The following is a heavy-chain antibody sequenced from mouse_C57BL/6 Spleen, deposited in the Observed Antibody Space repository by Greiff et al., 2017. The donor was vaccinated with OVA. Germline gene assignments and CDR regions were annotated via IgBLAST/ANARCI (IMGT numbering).Heavy chain of an antibody. V-gene: IGHV14-3*01. D-gene: IGHD3-2*02. Sequence: EVQRVESVAELVRPGASVKLSCTASGFNIKNTYMHWVKQRPEQGLEWIGRIDPANGNTKYAPKFQGKATITADTSSNTAYLQLSSLTSEDTAIYYCARQLRLQYYAMDYWGQGTSVTVSS. CDR3: ARQLRLQYYAMDY. CDR1: GFNIKNTY. J-gene: IGHJ4*01. CDR2: IDPANGNT.